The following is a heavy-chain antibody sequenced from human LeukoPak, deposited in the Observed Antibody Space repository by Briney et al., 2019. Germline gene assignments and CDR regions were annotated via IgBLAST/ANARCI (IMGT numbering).Heavy chain of an antibody. CDR2: ISGDAGVT. CDR3: SKDTTAGITSGYFNY. Sequence: GGSLRLSCTASGFTFSSYAMSWVRQAPGKGLEWVSTISGDAGVTSHADSVKGRVTISRDNSKNTLYLQMNSLRAEDTAVYYCSKDTTAGITSGYFNYWGQGTLVTLSS. J-gene: IGHJ4*02. D-gene: IGHD2-21*02. V-gene: IGHV3-23*01. CDR1: GFTFSSYA.